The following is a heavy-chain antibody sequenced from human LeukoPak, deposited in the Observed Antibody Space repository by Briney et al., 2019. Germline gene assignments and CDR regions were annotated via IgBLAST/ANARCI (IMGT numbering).Heavy chain of an antibody. Sequence: GTLRLSCAASGFTFSNYGMSWVRQAPGKGLEWIGETNHSGSTNYNPSLKSRVTISVDTSKNQFSLKLSSVTAADTAVYYCARGTTGVLWFGELSAQYNWFDPWGQGTLVTVSS. CDR1: GFTFSNYG. D-gene: IGHD3-10*01. J-gene: IGHJ5*02. V-gene: IGHV4-34*01. CDR3: ARGTTGVLWFGELSAQYNWFDP. CDR2: TNHSGST.